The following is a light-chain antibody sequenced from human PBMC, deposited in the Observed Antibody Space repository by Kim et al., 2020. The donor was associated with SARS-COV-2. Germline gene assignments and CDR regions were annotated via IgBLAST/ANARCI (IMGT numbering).Light chain of an antibody. CDR2: GAS. Sequence: DIQMTQSPSILSASVGDRVTITCRASQGISNALAWYQQRPGKAPTLLIYGASSLRSGVPSRFSGSGSGAEFSLTISSLQAEDFATYYCQQSNSCPRTFGQGTQLEIK. V-gene: IGKV1-9*01. CDR3: QQSNSCPRT. CDR1: QGISNA. J-gene: IGKJ5*01.